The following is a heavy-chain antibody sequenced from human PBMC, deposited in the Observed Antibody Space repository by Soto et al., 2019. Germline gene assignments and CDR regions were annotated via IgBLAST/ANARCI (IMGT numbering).Heavy chain of an antibody. J-gene: IGHJ4*02. Sequence: EVQLVESGGGLVKPGGSVRLACAASGFTFSNAWMSWVRQAPGKGLEWVARIKSKINGGTTDHAAPVKGRFTISRDDSKNTLYLQMDSLQIEDTAVYYCTTYYYVSASDRIRWAYWGQGALVTVSS. CDR3: TTYYYVSASDRIRWAY. CDR2: IKSKINGGTT. D-gene: IGHD3-16*02. CDR1: GFTFSNAW. V-gene: IGHV3-15*01.